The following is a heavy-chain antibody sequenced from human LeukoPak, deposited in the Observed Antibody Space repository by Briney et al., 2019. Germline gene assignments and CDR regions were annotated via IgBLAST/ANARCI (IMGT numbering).Heavy chain of an antibody. CDR3: ARDSSGWYRWFDP. Sequence: PSETLSLTCSVSGASITSYYWSWIRQPPGKGLEWIGYIYYSGSTNYNPSLKSRVTISVDTSKNQFSLKLSSVTAADTAVYYCARDSSGWYRWFDPWGQGTLVTVSS. V-gene: IGHV4-59*01. CDR1: GASITSYY. D-gene: IGHD6-19*01. CDR2: IYYSGST. J-gene: IGHJ5*02.